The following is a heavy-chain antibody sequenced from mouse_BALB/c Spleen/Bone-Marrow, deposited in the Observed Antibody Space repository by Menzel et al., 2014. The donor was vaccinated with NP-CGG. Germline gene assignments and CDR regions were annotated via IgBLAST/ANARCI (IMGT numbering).Heavy chain of an antibody. D-gene: IGHD1-2*01. CDR2: ISHSGNA. CDR3: ARGNGYHFDY. V-gene: IGHV3-8*02. J-gene: IGHJ2*01. Sequence: EVMLVESGPSLVKPSQTLSLPCSVTGDSITSSYWNWIRKFPGNKLEYMGYISHSGNAYYNPSLKSRISLTRETSKNXYYLQLNSVTTEDTATYFCARGNGYHFDYWGQGTTLTVSS. CDR1: GDSITSSY.